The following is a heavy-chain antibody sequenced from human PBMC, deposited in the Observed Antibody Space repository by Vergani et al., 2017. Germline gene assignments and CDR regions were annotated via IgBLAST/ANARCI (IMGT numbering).Heavy chain of an antibody. CDR2: IYYSGST. D-gene: IGHD3-3*01. Sequence: QVQLQQWGAGLLKPSETLSLTCAVYGGSFSGYYWSWIRQPAGKGLEWIGRIYYSGSTNYNPSLKSRVTISVDTSKNQFSLKLSSVTAADTAVYYCARSAGDFWSGYYSLLFDYWGQGTLVTVSS. CDR3: ARSAGDFWSGYYSLLFDY. V-gene: IGHV4-59*10. J-gene: IGHJ4*02. CDR1: GGSFSGYY.